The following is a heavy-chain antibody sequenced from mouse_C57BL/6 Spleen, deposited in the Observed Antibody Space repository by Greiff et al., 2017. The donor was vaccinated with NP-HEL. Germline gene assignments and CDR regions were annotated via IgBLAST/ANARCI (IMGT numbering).Heavy chain of an antibody. CDR3: ASGPTVVAFDY. Sequence: DVQLVESGGGLVKPGGSLKLSCAASGFTFSDYGMHWVRQAPEKGLEWVAYISSGSSTIYYADTVKGRFTISRDNAKNTLFLQMTSLRSEDTAMYYCASGPTVVAFDYWGQGTTLTVSS. D-gene: IGHD1-1*01. J-gene: IGHJ2*01. V-gene: IGHV5-17*01. CDR1: GFTFSDYG. CDR2: ISSGSSTI.